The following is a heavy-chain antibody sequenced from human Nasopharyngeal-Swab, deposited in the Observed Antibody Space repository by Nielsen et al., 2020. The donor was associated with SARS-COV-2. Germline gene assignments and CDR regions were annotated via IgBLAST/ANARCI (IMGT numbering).Heavy chain of an antibody. Sequence: GESLKISCAASGFTFSSYGMHWVRQAPGKGLERVAVIWYDGSNKYYADSVKGRFTISRDNSKNTLYLQMNSLRAEDTAVYYCARDGVLRYFDWLPTPLWYFDLWGRGTLVTVSS. CDR2: IWYDGSNK. V-gene: IGHV3-33*01. D-gene: IGHD3-9*01. J-gene: IGHJ2*01. CDR3: ARDGVLRYFDWLPTPLWYFDL. CDR1: GFTFSSYG.